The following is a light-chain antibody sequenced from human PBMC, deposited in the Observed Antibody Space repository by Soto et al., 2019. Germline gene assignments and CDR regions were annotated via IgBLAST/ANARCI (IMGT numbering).Light chain of an antibody. CDR3: QQYGSSSWT. J-gene: IGKJ1*01. CDR1: QSVSSSY. Sequence: EIVLTQSPGTLSMSPGDRATLSCWASQSVSSSYFAWYQQRFGQAPRLLIYGASSRATGIPDRFSGSGSGTDFTLTISRLEPEDFALNYCQQYGSSSWTFGQGTKVEIK. CDR2: GAS. V-gene: IGKV3-20*01.